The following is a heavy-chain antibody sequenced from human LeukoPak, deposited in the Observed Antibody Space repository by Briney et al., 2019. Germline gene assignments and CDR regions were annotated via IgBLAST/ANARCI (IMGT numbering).Heavy chain of an antibody. CDR2: ISYDGSNK. J-gene: IGHJ4*02. CDR3: AKSRGCSSTSCLVDY. V-gene: IGHV3-30*18. D-gene: IGHD2-2*01. Sequence: GGSLRLSCAASGFIFSSYGMHWVRQAPGKGLEWVAVISYDGSNKYYADSVKGRFTISRDNSKNTLYLQMNSLRAEDTAVYYCAKSRGCSSTSCLVDYWGQGTLVTVSS. CDR1: GFIFSSYG.